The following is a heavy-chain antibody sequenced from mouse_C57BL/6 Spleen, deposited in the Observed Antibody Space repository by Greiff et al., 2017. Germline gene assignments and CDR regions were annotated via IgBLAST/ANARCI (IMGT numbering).Heavy chain of an antibody. Sequence: QVQLQQPGTELVKPGASVKLSCKASGYTFTSYWMHWVKQRPGQGLEWIGNLNPSNGGTNYKEKFKSKATLTVDKSSSTAYMQLSSVTSEDSAVYYCARAIITTVVATPFYFDYWGQGTTLTVAS. D-gene: IGHD1-1*01. CDR2: LNPSNGGT. J-gene: IGHJ2*01. CDR3: ARAIITTVVATPFYFDY. V-gene: IGHV1-53*01. CDR1: GYTFTSYW.